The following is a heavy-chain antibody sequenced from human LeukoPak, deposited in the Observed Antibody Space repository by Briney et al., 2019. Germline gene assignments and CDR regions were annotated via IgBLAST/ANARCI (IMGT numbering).Heavy chain of an antibody. CDR1: GLTFSNSW. Sequence: GGSLRLSSEASGLTFSNSWMHWVRQAPGKGLVWVSRINNEGTTISYADSVKGRFTISRDNAKNTLYLQMNSLRAEDTAVYYCARVSGLGMNEYYQHWGQGTLVTVAS. V-gene: IGHV3-74*01. D-gene: IGHD3-10*01. CDR2: INNEGTTI. J-gene: IGHJ1*01. CDR3: ARVSGLGMNEYYQH.